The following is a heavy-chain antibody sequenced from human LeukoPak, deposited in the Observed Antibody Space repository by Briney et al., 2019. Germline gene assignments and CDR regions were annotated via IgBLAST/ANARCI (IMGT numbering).Heavy chain of an antibody. D-gene: IGHD3-22*01. J-gene: IGHJ4*02. CDR3: ARGAIYYDSSGYDY. Sequence: PGGSLRLSCAASGFTFSSYWMSWVRQAPGKGLEWVANIKQAGSEKYYVDSVKGRFTISRDNAKNSLYLQMNSLRAEDTAVYYCARGAIYYDSSGYDYWGQGTLVTVSS. V-gene: IGHV3-7*01. CDR1: GFTFSSYW. CDR2: IKQAGSEK.